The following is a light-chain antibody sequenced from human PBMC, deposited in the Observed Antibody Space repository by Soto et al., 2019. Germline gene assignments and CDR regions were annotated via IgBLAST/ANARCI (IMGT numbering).Light chain of an antibody. CDR2: DVT. V-gene: IGLV2-14*01. CDR1: RSDIGGYNY. CDR3: TSFTRRSTMV. Sequence: QSALTQPASVSGSLRQSITISCTGSRSDIGGYNYVSWYQHHPGKAPKLMIYDVTNRPSEVSNRFSGSKSGNTASLTISGLQAEDEADYYCTSFTRRSTMVFGGGTKVAVL. J-gene: IGLJ2*01.